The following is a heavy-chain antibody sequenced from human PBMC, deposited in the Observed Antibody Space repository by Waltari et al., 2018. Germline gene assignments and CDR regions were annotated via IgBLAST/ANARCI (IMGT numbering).Heavy chain of an antibody. Sequence: QVQLQESGPGLVKPSVTLSLTCRVPGYSISTGFYWGWVRPTPGKGLGWIGCICHPGNPSDTPPLNSPAAVSMDMPKTQFSLRLTAVTAADTAVYYCARHRLDRGDSFDCWGQGVLVTFSS. D-gene: IGHD3-22*01. CDR1: GYSISTGFY. V-gene: IGHV4-38-2*01. CDR3: ARHRLDRGDSFDC. CDR2: ICHPGNP. J-gene: IGHJ4*02.